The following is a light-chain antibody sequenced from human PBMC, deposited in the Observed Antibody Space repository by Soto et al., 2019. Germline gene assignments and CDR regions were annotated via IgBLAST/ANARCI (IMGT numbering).Light chain of an antibody. J-gene: IGLJ1*01. CDR1: SSNIGAGYE. Sequence: QSVLTQPPSVSEAPGQRVTISCTGSSSNIGAGYEAHWYQQVPGTAPKLLIYENNNRPSGVPDRFSGSESRTSASLAITGLQAEDEAEYYCQSYDSSLSGYVFGTGTKVTVL. CDR3: QSYDSSLSGYV. V-gene: IGLV1-40*01. CDR2: ENN.